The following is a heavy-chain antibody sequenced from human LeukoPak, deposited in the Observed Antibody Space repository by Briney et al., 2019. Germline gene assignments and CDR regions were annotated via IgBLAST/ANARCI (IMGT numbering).Heavy chain of an antibody. J-gene: IGHJ4*02. CDR1: GGSFSGYY. V-gene: IGHV4-34*01. D-gene: IGHD3-3*01. CDR2: INHSGST. CDR3: ARDFLEATFLGY. Sequence: SETLSLTCAVYGGSFSGYYWSWIRQPPWKGLEWIGEINHSGSTNYNPSLKSRVTISVDTSKNQFSLKLSSVTAADTAVYYCARDFLEATFLGYWGQGTLVTVSS.